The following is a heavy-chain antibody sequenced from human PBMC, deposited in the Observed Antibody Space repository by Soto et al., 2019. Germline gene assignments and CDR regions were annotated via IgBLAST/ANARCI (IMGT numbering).Heavy chain of an antibody. D-gene: IGHD6-19*01. V-gene: IGHV3-30*18. Sequence: GGSLRLSCAASGFTFSSYAMSWVRQAPGKGLEWVAVISYDGSNKYYADSVKGRFTISRDNSKNTLYLQMNSLRAEDTAVYYCAKAGTSSGWWGDYYYGMDVWGQGTTVTVSS. J-gene: IGHJ6*02. CDR2: ISYDGSNK. CDR3: AKAGTSSGWWGDYYYGMDV. CDR1: GFTFSSYA.